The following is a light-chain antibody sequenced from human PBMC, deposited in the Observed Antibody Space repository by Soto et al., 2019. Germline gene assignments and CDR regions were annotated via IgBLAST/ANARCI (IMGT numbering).Light chain of an antibody. Sequence: EIVLTQSPAPLSLSPGARATLSCRASHSVSTSLAWYQQPPGQAPRLLIYDASNRATGVPARFSGSGSGTDFTLSIGSREPEDIAGYYCQQRSTWPPFTFGPGTKGEIK. CDR1: HSVSTS. CDR3: QQRSTWPPFT. J-gene: IGKJ3*01. V-gene: IGKV3-11*01. CDR2: DAS.